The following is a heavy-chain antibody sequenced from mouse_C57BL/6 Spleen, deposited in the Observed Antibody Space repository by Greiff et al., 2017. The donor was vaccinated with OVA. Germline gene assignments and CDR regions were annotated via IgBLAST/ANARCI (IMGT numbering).Heavy chain of an antibody. D-gene: IGHD1-1*01. CDR1: GYTFTSYW. V-gene: IGHV1-69*01. Sequence: QVQLQQSGAELVMPGASVKLSCKASGYTFTSYWMHWVKQRPGQGLEWIGEIDPSDSYTNYNQKFKGKSTLTVDKSSSTAYMQLSSLTSEDSAVYYCARDYYGSSSPWFAYWGQGTLVTVSA. CDR2: IDPSDSYT. CDR3: ARDYYGSSSPWFAY. J-gene: IGHJ3*01.